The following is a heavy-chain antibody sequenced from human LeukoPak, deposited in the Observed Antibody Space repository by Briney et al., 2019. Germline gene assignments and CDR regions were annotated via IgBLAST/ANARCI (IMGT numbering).Heavy chain of an antibody. J-gene: IGHJ5*02. CDR1: GGSISSSSYY. Sequence: PSETLSLTCTVSGGSISSSSYYWGWIRQPPGKGLEWIGSIYYSGSTYYNPSLKSRVTISVDTSKNQFSLKLSSVTAADTAVYYCASLGLGYCSGGSCYPWGQGTLVTVSS. CDR2: IYYSGST. V-gene: IGHV4-39*07. CDR3: ASLGLGYCSGGSCYP. D-gene: IGHD2-15*01.